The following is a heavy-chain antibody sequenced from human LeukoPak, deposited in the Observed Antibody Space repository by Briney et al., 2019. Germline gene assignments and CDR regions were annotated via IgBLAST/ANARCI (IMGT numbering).Heavy chain of an antibody. J-gene: IGHJ4*02. CDR1: GYTFTGYY. V-gene: IGHV1-2*04. CDR2: INPNSGGT. D-gene: IGHD6-13*01. CDR3: ARDAYSSSRYRGGELEY. Sequence: WASVKVSCKASGYTFTGYYMHWVRQAPGQGLEWMGWINPNSGGTNYAQKFQGWVTMTRDTSISTAYMELSRLRSDDTAVYYCARDAYSSSRYRGGELEYWGQGTLVTVSS.